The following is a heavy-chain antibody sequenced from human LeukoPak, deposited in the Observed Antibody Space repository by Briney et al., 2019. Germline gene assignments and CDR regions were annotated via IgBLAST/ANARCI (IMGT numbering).Heavy chain of an antibody. Sequence: ASVKVSRKASGYTFTKYYIHWVRQAPGQGLEWMGLINPSGGSTSYAQRFQGRVTMTRDTSTSTVYMEVSSLRSEDTAVYYCATEGNMVGATSRYFDYWGQGTLATVSS. CDR2: INPSGGST. V-gene: IGHV1-46*03. CDR1: GYTFTKYY. J-gene: IGHJ4*02. D-gene: IGHD1-26*01. CDR3: ATEGNMVGATSRYFDY.